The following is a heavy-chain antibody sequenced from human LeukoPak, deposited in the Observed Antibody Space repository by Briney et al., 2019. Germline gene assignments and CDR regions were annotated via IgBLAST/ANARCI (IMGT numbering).Heavy chain of an antibody. J-gene: IGHJ4*02. D-gene: IGHD3-22*01. V-gene: IGHV5-51*01. CDR1: GFSFTSYW. CDR2: IYPGDSDI. CDR3: ARYTSDPFYFDY. Sequence: GESLKISCKGSGFSFTSYWIGWVRQMPEKGLEWMGFIYPGDSDIRYSPSFQGQVTMSADKSISTAYLQWSSLKASDTAIYYCARYTSDPFYFDYWDQGTLVTVSS.